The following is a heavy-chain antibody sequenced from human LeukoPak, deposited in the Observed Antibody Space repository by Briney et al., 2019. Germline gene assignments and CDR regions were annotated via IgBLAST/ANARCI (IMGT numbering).Heavy chain of an antibody. D-gene: IGHD3-10*01. CDR2: IYHSGNT. CDR1: GGSISSSSW. V-gene: IGHV4-4*02. CDR3: ARGWDDGSGSYYLDY. J-gene: IGHJ4*02. Sequence: SETLSLTCAVSGGSISSSSWWSWVRQPPGKGLEWIGEIYHSGNTNYNASLKTRVTISVDKSKNQFSLKLSSVTAADTAVYYCARGWDDGSGSYYLDYWGQGALVTVSS.